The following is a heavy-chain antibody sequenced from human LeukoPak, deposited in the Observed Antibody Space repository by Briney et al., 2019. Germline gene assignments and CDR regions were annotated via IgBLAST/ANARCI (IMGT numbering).Heavy chain of an antibody. CDR3: ARLGLGYCSSTSCPSDAFDI. CDR1: GYTFTSYG. Sequence: ASVKVSCKASGYTFTSYGISWVRQAPGQGLERMGWISAYNGNTNYAQKLQGRVTMTTDTSTSTAYMELSRLRSDDTAVYYCARLGLGYCSSTSCPSDAFDIWGQGTMVTVSS. J-gene: IGHJ3*02. V-gene: IGHV1-18*01. D-gene: IGHD2-2*01. CDR2: ISAYNGNT.